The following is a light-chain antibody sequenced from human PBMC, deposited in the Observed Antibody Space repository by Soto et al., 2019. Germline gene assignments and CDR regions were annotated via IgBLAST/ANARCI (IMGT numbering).Light chain of an antibody. CDR2: GVS. CDR3: HHYVKSPPLT. V-gene: IGKV3-20*01. J-gene: IGKJ5*01. CDR1: QSVSSSY. Sequence: EIVLTQSPGTLSLSPGERATLSCRASQSVSSSYLAWYQQKPGQAPRLLIDGVSSRATGIPDRFSGSGSGTDFTLTISRLEPEDFAVYDCHHYVKSPPLTFGQGTRLEIK.